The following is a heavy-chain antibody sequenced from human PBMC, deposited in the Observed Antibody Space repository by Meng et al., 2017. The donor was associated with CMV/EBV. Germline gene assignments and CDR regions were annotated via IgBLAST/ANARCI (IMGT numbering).Heavy chain of an antibody. Sequence: ASVKVSCKASGYTFTSYDITWVRQATGQGLEWMGWMNPNSGNTGYAQKFQGRVTITRNTSISTAYMELSSLRSEDTAVYYCARGDYDFWSGYYTRIHGWFDPWGQGTLVTVSS. CDR3: ARGDYDFWSGYYTRIHGWFDP. D-gene: IGHD3-3*01. CDR2: MNPNSGNT. V-gene: IGHV1-8*01. J-gene: IGHJ5*02. CDR1: GYTFTSYD.